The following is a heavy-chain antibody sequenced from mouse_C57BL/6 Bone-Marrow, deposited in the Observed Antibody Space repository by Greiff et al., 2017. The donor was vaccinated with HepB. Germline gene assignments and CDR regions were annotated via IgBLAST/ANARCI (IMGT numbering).Heavy chain of an antibody. V-gene: IGHV1-59*01. Sequence: QVQLKQPGAELVRPGTSVKLSCKASGYTFTSYWMHWVKQRPGQGLEWIGVIDPSDSYTNYNQKFKGKATLTVDTSSSTAYMQLSSLTSEDSAVYYCARGSYYYGSSFYWYFDVWGTGTTVTVSS. CDR2: IDPSDSYT. D-gene: IGHD1-1*01. J-gene: IGHJ1*03. CDR3: ARGSYYYGSSFYWYFDV. CDR1: GYTFTSYW.